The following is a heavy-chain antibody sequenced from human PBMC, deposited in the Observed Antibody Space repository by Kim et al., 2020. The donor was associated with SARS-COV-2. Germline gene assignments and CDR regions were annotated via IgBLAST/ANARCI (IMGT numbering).Heavy chain of an antibody. J-gene: IGHJ4*02. V-gene: IGHV3-23*01. CDR2: ISGSGGST. D-gene: IGHD3-10*01. CDR3: AKGPGRELLFQSVAY. CDR1: GFTFSSYA. Sequence: GGSLRLSCAASGFTFSSYAMSWVRQAPGKGLEWVSAISGSGGSTYYADSVKGRFTISRDNPKNTLYLQMNSLRAEDTAVYYCAKGPGRELLFQSVAYWGQGTLVAVSS.